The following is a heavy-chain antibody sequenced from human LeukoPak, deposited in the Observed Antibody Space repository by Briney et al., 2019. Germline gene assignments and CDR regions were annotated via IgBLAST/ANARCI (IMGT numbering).Heavy chain of an antibody. J-gene: IGHJ4*02. V-gene: IGHV3-23*01. CDR3: AKDGSPLGYSSD. D-gene: IGHD6-19*01. CDR1: GFTFSSYA. CDR2: ISGSGGDT. Sequence: PGGSLRLSCAASGFTFSSYAMSWVRQAPGKGLEWVSAISGSGGDTYYADSVKGRFTISRDSSKNTLYLQMNSLRAEDTAVYYCAKDGSPLGYSSDWGQGTLVTVSS.